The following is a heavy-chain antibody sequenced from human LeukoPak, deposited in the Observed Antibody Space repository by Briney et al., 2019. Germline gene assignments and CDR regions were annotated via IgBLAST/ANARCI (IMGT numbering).Heavy chain of an antibody. CDR2: INHSGST. V-gene: IGHV4-34*01. J-gene: IGHJ4*02. D-gene: IGHD2-2*01. CDR3: ARGRYCSSTSCYHLRTFDY. Sequence: PSETLSLTCAVYGGSFSGYYWSWIRQPPGKGLEWIGEINHSGSTNYNPSLKSRVTISVDTSKNQFSLKLSSVTAADTAVYYCARGRYCSSTSCYHLRTFDYWGQETLVTVSS. CDR1: GGSFSGYY.